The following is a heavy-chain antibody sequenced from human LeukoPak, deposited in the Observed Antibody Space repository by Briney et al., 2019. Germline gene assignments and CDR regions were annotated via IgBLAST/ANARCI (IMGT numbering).Heavy chain of an antibody. CDR2: IYYSGST. D-gene: IGHD6-19*01. Sequence: SETLSLTCTVSGGSISSYYWSWIRQPPGKGLEWIGYIYYSGSTNYNPSLKNRVTISVDTSKNQFSLKLSSVTAADTAVYYCARHSSGWYPDYWGQGTLATVSS. CDR3: ARHSSGWYPDY. J-gene: IGHJ4*02. CDR1: GGSISSYY. V-gene: IGHV4-59*01.